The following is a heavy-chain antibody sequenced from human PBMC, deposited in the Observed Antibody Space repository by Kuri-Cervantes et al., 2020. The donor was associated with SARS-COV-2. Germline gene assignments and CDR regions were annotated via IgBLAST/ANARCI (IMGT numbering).Heavy chain of an antibody. Sequence: GGSLRLSCAVSGFTFSSSWMHWVCQAPEKGLEWVADIKCDGSEKYYVDSVKGRFTISRDNSKNTLYLQMNSLRAEDTAVYYCAKSVPVWQQLPYNWFDPWGQGTLVTVSS. J-gene: IGHJ5*02. CDR3: AKSVPVWQQLPYNWFDP. CDR1: GFTFSSSW. V-gene: IGHV3-52*01. D-gene: IGHD6-13*01. CDR2: IKCDGSEK.